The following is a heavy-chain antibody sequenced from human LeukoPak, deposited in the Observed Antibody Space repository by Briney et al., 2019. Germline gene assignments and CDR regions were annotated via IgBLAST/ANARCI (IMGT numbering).Heavy chain of an antibody. D-gene: IGHD5-24*01. V-gene: IGHV4-34*01. J-gene: IGHJ6*02. CDR3: ARGREMATTHYYYYGMDV. CDR2: INHSGST. Sequence: PSETLSLTCAVYGGSFSGYYWSWIRQPPGEGLEWIGEINHSGSTNCNPSLKSRVTISVDTSKNQFSLKLSSVTAADTAVYYCARGREMATTHYYYYGMDVWGQGTTVTVSS. CDR1: GGSFSGYY.